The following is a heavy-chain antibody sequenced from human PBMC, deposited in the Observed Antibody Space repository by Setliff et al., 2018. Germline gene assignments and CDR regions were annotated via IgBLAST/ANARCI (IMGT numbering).Heavy chain of an antibody. J-gene: IGHJ4*02. D-gene: IGHD3-16*01. CDR2: IKQDGSDK. CDR1: GFSLSIFW. CDR3: ARDLRGILSLHDSDY. Sequence: GGSLRLSCAASGFSLSIFWMSWVRQAPGKGLEWVASIKQDGSDKYYVDSVKGRFTISRDNAKNSLFLQMNNLRAEDTAVYYCARDLRGILSLHDSDYWGQGTVVTVSS. V-gene: IGHV3-7*01.